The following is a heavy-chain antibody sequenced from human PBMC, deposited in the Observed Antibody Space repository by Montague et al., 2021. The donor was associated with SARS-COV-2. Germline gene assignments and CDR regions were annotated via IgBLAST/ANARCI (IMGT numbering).Heavy chain of an antibody. CDR3: ARVRHLGRGMDV. CDR1: GDSVLGLGRS. J-gene: IGHJ6*02. Sequence: CAISGDSVLGLGRSSDWLTSELQTHLECVGRLFYGKEWNYHYADSVKSRITIDPDTSKNQVSLQLRSVTPEDTAVYFCARVRHLGRGMDVWGQGTTGTVSS. CDR2: LFYGKEWNY. D-gene: IGHD7-27*01. V-gene: IGHV6-1*01.